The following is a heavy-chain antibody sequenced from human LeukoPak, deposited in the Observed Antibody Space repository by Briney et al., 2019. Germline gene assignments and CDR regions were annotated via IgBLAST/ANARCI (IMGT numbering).Heavy chain of an antibody. J-gene: IGHJ6*03. V-gene: IGHV3-23*01. D-gene: IGHD3-3*01. Sequence: GGSLRLSCAASGFTFSSYWMHWVRQAPGKGLEWVSGISGSGGSTYYADSVKGRFTISRDNSKNTLYLQMNSLRAEDTAVYYCAKVSESAYDFWSGYPYYYYYMDVWGKGTTVTVSS. CDR2: ISGSGGST. CDR1: GFTFSSYW. CDR3: AKVSESAYDFWSGYPYYYYYMDV.